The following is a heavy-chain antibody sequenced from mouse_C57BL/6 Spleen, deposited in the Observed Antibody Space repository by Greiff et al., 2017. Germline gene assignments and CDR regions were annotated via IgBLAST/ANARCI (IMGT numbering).Heavy chain of an antibody. CDR2: IDPSDGYT. CDR3: ASQGGITTRYFDV. D-gene: IGHD1-1*01. J-gene: IGHJ1*03. Sequence: VQLQQPGAELVRPGTSVKLSCKASGYTFTSYWMHWVKQRPGQGLEWIGVIDPSDGYTNYNQQFKGKATLTVDTSSSTAYMQLSSLTSEDSAVYYCASQGGITTRYFDVWGTGTTVTVSS. V-gene: IGHV1-59*01. CDR1: GYTFTSYW.